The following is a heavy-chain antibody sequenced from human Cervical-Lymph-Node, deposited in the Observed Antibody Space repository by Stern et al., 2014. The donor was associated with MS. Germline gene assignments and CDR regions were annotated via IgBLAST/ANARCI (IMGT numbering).Heavy chain of an antibody. J-gene: IGHJ3*02. D-gene: IGHD4-11*01. V-gene: IGHV3-74*01. CDR3: ARAWTHYGNSDAFDI. CDR2: INSDGSST. CDR1: GFTFSSYW. Sequence: EVQLVESGGGLVQPGGSLRLSCAASGFTFSSYWMHWVRQAPGKGLVWVSRINSDGSSTSYADSVKGRFTISRDNAKNTLYLQMNSLRAEDTAVYYCARAWTHYGNSDAFDIWGQGTMVTVSS.